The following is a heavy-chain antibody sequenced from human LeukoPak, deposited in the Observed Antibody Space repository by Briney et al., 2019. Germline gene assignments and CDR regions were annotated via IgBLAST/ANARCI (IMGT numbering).Heavy chain of an antibody. Sequence: GGSLRLSCAASGFTFSSYWMHWVRQAPGKGLVWVSRINSDGSRTTYADSVKGRFTISRDNAKNTLYLQMNSLRAEDTAVYYCARDLLGVTGYTYGRGIDYWGQGTLVTVSS. D-gene: IGHD5-18*01. CDR1: GFTFSSYW. V-gene: IGHV3-74*01. J-gene: IGHJ4*02. CDR3: ARDLLGVTGYTYGRGIDY. CDR2: INSDGSRT.